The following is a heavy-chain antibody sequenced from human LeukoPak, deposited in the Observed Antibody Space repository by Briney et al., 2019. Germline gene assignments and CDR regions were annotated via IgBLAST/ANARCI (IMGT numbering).Heavy chain of an antibody. Sequence: GRSLRLSCAASGFTVSSNYMSWDRQAPGKGLEWVSVIYSGGSTYYADSVKGRFTISRDNSKNTLYLQMNSLRAEDTAVYYCARENNGYYYGMDVWGQGTTVTVSS. J-gene: IGHJ6*02. V-gene: IGHV3-53*01. CDR1: GFTVSSNY. CDR3: ARENNGYYYGMDV. D-gene: IGHD1/OR15-1a*01. CDR2: IYSGGST.